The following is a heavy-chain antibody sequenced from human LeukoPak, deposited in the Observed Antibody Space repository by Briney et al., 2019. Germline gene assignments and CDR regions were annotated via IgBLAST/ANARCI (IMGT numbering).Heavy chain of an antibody. V-gene: IGHV4-39*01. J-gene: IGHJ4*02. Sequence: PSETLSLTCPVSGGSITSSSSYWGWIRQPPGKGLEWIGTIYYSGTTYYNPSLKSRVTISIGAAKNQFSLMLTSVTAADTAVYYCARLVPPGGGDCTGSNCYTVYYFDYWGQGTLVTVSS. CDR2: IYYSGTT. CDR3: ARLVPPGGGDCTGSNCYTVYYFDY. D-gene: IGHD2-15*01. CDR1: GGSITSSSSY.